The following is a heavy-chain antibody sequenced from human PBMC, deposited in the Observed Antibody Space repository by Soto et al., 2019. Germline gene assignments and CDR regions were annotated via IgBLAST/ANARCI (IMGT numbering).Heavy chain of an antibody. V-gene: IGHV5-10-1*01. CDR3: SRAQRNTDLVVVPSADDAFDM. J-gene: IGHJ3*02. Sequence: RESLKISCTGSGYSFTIYWISWVRQMPGKGLDCMGRIDPSDSYTNYSPSFQGHVTISADKSISTAYLQWSSLKASDTAMYYCSRAQRNTDLVVVPSADDAFDMWGQGTMVTVSS. CDR1: GYSFTIYW. CDR2: IDPSDSYT. D-gene: IGHD2-2*01.